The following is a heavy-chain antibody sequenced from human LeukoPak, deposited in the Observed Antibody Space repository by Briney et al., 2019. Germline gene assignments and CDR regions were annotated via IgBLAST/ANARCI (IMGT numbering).Heavy chain of an antibody. V-gene: IGHV4-61*02. CDR3: TRTSITMMGYYFDY. D-gene: IGHD3-22*01. Sequence: PSETLSLTCSVSGGSFSSTDYYWSWVRQPAGKGLEWIGRIYISGTIDYNPSLKSPVTISLDTSKNQFSLKLNSVTAADTAVYYCTRTSITMMGYYFDYWGQGTLVTVSS. CDR2: IYISGTI. J-gene: IGHJ4*02. CDR1: GGSFSSTDYY.